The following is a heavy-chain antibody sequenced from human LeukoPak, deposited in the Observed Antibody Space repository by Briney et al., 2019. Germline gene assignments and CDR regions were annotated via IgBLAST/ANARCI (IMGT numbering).Heavy chain of an antibody. D-gene: IGHD6-6*01. J-gene: IGHJ4*02. CDR2: ISYDGSNK. CDR3: AKDFSTAPSPS. CDR1: GFTFSSYG. Sequence: GRSLRLSCAASGFTFSSYGMHWVRQAPGKGLEWVAVISYDGSNKYYADSVKGRFTISRDNSKNTLYLQMNSLRAEDTAVYYCAKDFSTAPSPSWGQGPLVTVSS. V-gene: IGHV3-30*18.